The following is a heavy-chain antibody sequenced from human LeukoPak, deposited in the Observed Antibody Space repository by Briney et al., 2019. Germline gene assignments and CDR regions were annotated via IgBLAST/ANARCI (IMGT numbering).Heavy chain of an antibody. CDR1: GFTFDDYA. Sequence: GRSLTLSCASCGFTFDDYAMHGVRQAPWRDLAWVCGISWNSGNIGYADSVKGRFTISRDNAKKSLYLQINGLRAEVTALYYLAKGECSGIVNWGQGTLVIVSS. V-gene: IGHV3-9*01. D-gene: IGHD1-26*01. CDR2: ISWNSGNI. J-gene: IGHJ4*02. CDR3: AKGECSGIVN.